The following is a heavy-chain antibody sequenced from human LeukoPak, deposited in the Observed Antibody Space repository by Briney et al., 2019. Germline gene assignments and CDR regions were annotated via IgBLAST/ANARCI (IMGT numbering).Heavy chain of an antibody. Sequence: GGSLRLSCAASGFTFSDYYMSWIRQAPGKGLEWVSYISSSGSTIYYADSVKGRFTISRDNAKNSLYLQMNSLSAEDTAVYYCARDHYYDSSGYNGYYYGMDVWGQGTTVTVSS. CDR3: ARDHYYDSSGYNGYYYGMDV. J-gene: IGHJ6*02. V-gene: IGHV3-11*01. CDR1: GFTFSDYY. D-gene: IGHD3-22*01. CDR2: ISSSGSTI.